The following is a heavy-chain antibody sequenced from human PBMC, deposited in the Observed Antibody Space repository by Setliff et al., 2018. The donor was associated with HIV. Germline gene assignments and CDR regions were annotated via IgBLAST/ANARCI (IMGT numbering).Heavy chain of an antibody. D-gene: IGHD3-3*01. CDR1: GPSLTNVLYY. CDR2: NYTTGNSRYT. V-gene: IGHV4-61*09. Sequence: PSETLSLTCPVSGPSLTNVLYYWSWPRHPAGKRLEWTAHNYTTGNSRYTNYNSSLESRVAISLDTSSNQFSLNLSPVTAADTAVYHCAREREAWSAYDSWGQRTLVTVSS. CDR3: AREREAWSAYDS. J-gene: IGHJ5*02.